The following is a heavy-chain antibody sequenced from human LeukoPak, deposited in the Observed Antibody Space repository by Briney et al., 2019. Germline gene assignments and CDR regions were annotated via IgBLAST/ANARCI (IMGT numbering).Heavy chain of an antibody. CDR3: TRDGDTSGYSD. CDR2: INQDGGKT. D-gene: IGHD3-22*01. V-gene: IGHV3-7*01. J-gene: IGHJ4*02. Sequence: GGSLRLSCAASGFTFSDYHMGWVRQGPGKGLEWVANINQDGGKTYYVDSVKGQFTISRDNAKNSLYLQMNSLRAEDTAVYYCTRDGDTSGYSDWGQGTLVTVSS. CDR1: GFTFSDYH.